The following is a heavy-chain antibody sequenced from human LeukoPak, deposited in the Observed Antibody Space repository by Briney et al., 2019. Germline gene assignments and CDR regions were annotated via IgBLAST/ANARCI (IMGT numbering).Heavy chain of an antibody. D-gene: IGHD3-9*01. CDR3: ARVRYFDWLFKD. Sequence: PGGSLRLSCAASGFTVSSNYMSWVRQAPGKGLEWVSVIYSSGSTYYTDSVKGRFTISRDNSKNTLYLQMSSLRAEDTAVYFCARVRYFDWLFKDWGQGTLVTVSS. J-gene: IGHJ4*02. V-gene: IGHV3-53*01. CDR1: GFTVSSNY. CDR2: IYSSGST.